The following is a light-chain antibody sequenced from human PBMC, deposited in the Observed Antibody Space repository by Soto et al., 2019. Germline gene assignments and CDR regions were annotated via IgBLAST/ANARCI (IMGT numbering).Light chain of an antibody. J-gene: IGKJ1*01. Sequence: EIVLTQSPSTLSLSPGERATLSCRARQSVSSYLAWYQQKPGQAPTLLIYDASNRATCIPARFSGSGSGTDFTLTISSLEPEVFAVYYCQQRSNWPTFGQGTKVEIK. V-gene: IGKV3-11*01. CDR2: DAS. CDR3: QQRSNWPT. CDR1: QSVSSY.